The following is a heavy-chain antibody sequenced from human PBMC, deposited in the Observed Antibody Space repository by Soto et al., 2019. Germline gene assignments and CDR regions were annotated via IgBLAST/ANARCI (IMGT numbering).Heavy chain of an antibody. V-gene: IGHV3-73*01. Sequence: HPGGSLRLSCAASGFTFSGSSMHWVRQASGKGLEWVGRIRGKTDTYATAYAAPVRGRFTISRDDSKNTAYLQMNSLKTEDTAVYFCTNRIGAYAMDVLCQGTTVTVS. CDR3: TNRIGAYAMDV. D-gene: IGHD6-13*01. J-gene: IGHJ6*02. CDR1: GFTFSGSS. CDR2: IRGKTDTYAT.